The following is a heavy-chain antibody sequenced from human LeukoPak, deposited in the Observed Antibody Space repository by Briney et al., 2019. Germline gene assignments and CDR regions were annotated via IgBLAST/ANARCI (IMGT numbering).Heavy chain of an antibody. V-gene: IGHV1-69*13. CDR1: GGTFSSYA. J-gene: IGHJ4*02. CDR3: ARFPVAVAVDLEDYFDY. D-gene: IGHD6-19*01. Sequence: GASVKVSCKASGGTFSSYAISWVRQAPGQGLEWMGGIIPIFGTANYAQKFQGRVTITADESTSTAYMELSSLRSEDTAVYYCARFPVAVAVDLEDYFDYWGQGTLVTVSS. CDR2: IIPIFGTA.